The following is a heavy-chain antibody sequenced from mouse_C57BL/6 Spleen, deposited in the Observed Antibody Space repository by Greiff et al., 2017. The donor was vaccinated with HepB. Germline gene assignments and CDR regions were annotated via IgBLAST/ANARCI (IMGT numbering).Heavy chain of an antibody. Sequence: VKVVESGAELARPGASVKLSCKASGYTFTSYGISWVKQRTGQGLEWIGEIYPRSGNTYYNEKFKGKATLTADKSSSTAYMELRSLTSEDSAVYFCARGRITTVVEGGYFDVWGTGTTVTVSS. CDR3: ARGRITTVVEGGYFDV. D-gene: IGHD1-1*01. J-gene: IGHJ1*03. CDR2: IYPRSGNT. CDR1: GYTFTSYG. V-gene: IGHV1-81*01.